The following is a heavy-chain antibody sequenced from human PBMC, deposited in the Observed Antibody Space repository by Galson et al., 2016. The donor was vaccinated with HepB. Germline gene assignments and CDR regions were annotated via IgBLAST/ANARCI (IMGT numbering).Heavy chain of an antibody. V-gene: IGHV1-69*08. Sequence: SVKVSCKASGDTFSTYTIDWVRQAPGQGLEWMGRIIPIFDATNYAQKFQDRVTITADKSTSTAYMELSSLRSEDTAVYYCAREGEGYGSSNSCFNWFDSWGQGTLVTVSS. CDR3: AREGEGYGSSNSCFNWFDS. J-gene: IGHJ5*01. CDR1: GDTFSTYT. CDR2: IIPIFDAT. D-gene: IGHD2-2*01.